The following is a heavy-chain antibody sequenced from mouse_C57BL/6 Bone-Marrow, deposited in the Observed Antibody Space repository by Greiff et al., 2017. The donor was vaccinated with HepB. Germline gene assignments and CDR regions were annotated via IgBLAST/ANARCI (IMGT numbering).Heavy chain of an antibody. CDR2: IDPSDSYT. J-gene: IGHJ2*01. Sequence: QVQLKQPGAELVMPGASVKLSCKASGYTFTSYWMHWVKQRPGQGLEWIGEIDPSDSYTNYNQKFKGKSTLTVDKSSSTAYMQLSSLTSEDSAVYYCARRGIYYDYDDGGRDFDYWGQGTTLTVSS. V-gene: IGHV1-69*01. CDR3: ARRGIYYDYDDGGRDFDY. CDR1: GYTFTSYW. D-gene: IGHD2-4*01.